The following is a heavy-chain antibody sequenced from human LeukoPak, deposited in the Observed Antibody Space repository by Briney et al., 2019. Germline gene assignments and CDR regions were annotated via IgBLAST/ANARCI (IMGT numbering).Heavy chain of an antibody. CDR3: ARESFGSGRNNWFDP. J-gene: IGHJ5*02. CDR2: IYYSGST. CDR1: GGSFSGYY. V-gene: IGHV4-59*01. Sequence: SETLSLTCAVYGGSFSGYYWSWIRQPPGKGLGWIGFIYYSGSTKYNPSLKSRVTISMDRSTNQFSLKLTSVTAADTAVYYCARESFGSGRNNWFDPWGQGTLVTVSS. D-gene: IGHD3-10*01.